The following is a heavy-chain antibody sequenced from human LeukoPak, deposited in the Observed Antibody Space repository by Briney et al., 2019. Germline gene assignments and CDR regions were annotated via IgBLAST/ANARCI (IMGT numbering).Heavy chain of an antibody. CDR3: ARDSGYDSGGYYFDY. Sequence: ASVKVSCKASGYTFTGYYMHWVRQAPGQGLEWMGWINSNSGGTNYAQKFQGRLTMTRDTSISTAYMELSRLRSDDTAVYYCARDSGYDSGGYYFDYWGQGTLVTVSS. CDR2: INSNSGGT. D-gene: IGHD5-12*01. J-gene: IGHJ4*02. CDR1: GYTFTGYY. V-gene: IGHV1-2*02.